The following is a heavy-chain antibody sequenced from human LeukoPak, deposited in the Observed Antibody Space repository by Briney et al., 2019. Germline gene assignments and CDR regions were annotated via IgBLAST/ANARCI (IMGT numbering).Heavy chain of an antibody. CDR3: ASSDYGDYTTRYWFDP. CDR1: GYTFTSYG. V-gene: IGHV1-18*01. CDR2: ISAYNGNT. J-gene: IGHJ5*02. D-gene: IGHD4-17*01. Sequence: ASVKVSCKASGYTFTSYGISWVRQAPGQGLEWMGWISAYNGNTNYAQKLQGRVTTTTDTSTSTAYMELRSLRSDDTAVYYCASSDYGDYTTRYWFDPWGQGTLVTVSS.